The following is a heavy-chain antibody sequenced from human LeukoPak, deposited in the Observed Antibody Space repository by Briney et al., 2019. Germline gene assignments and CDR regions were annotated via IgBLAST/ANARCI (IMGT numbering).Heavy chain of an antibody. D-gene: IGHD3-10*01. V-gene: IGHV3-21*01. J-gene: IGHJ4*02. CDR3: ARDGSPVGVRGVTPHFDY. CDR2: ISSSSSYI. Sequence: PGGSLRLSCAASGFTFSSYSMNWVRQAPGKGLEWVSSISSSSSYIYYADSVKGRFTISRDNAKNSLYLQMNSLRAEDTAVYYCARDGSPVGVRGVTPHFDYWGQGTLVTVSS. CDR1: GFTFSSYS.